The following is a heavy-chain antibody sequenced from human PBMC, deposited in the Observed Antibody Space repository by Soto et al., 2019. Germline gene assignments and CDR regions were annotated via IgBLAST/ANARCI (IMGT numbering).Heavy chain of an antibody. Sequence: QVQLVQSGAEVKKPGASVKVSCKASGYTFTSYAMHWVRQAPGQRLEWMGWINAGNGNTKYSQKFQGRVTITRDTSASTAYMELSSLRSEDTAVYYCARQGYCSGGSCYYYFDYWGQGTLVTVSS. CDR2: INAGNGNT. J-gene: IGHJ4*02. D-gene: IGHD2-15*01. CDR1: GYTFTSYA. V-gene: IGHV1-3*01. CDR3: ARQGYCSGGSCYYYFDY.